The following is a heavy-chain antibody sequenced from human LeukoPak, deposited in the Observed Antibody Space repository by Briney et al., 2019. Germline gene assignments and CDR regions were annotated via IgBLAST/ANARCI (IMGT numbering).Heavy chain of an antibody. CDR1: GYTFTGYY. CDR2: INPNSGGT. CDR3: ARVYYYDSSSHFGY. J-gene: IGHJ4*02. Sequence: ASVKVPCKASGYTFTGYYMHWVRQAPGQGLEWMGWINPNSGGTNYAQKFQGRVTMTRDTSISTAYMELSRLRSDDTAVYYCARVYYYDSSSHFGYWGQGTLVTVSS. D-gene: IGHD3-22*01. V-gene: IGHV1-2*02.